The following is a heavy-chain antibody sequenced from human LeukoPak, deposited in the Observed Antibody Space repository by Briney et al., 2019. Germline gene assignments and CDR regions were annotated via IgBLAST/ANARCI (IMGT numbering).Heavy chain of an antibody. Sequence: GGSLRLSCAASGFTFSSFEMNWVRQASGKGLEWVSYIYKNGGTTYYADSVKGRFTISRDNAKNSLYLQMNSLRAEDTAVYYCTRGAYGDYGRGYWGQGTLVTVSS. J-gene: IGHJ4*02. CDR1: GFTFSSFE. D-gene: IGHD4-17*01. CDR3: TRGAYGDYGRGY. CDR2: IYKNGGTT. V-gene: IGHV3-48*03.